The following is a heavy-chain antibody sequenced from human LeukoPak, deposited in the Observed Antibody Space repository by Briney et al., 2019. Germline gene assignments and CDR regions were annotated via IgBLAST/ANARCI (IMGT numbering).Heavy chain of an antibody. CDR3: ARDYCSGGSCYYDY. J-gene: IGHJ4*02. CDR2: IHYDSSTE. Sequence: GGSLRLSCAASGFAFSSYGMHWVRQAPGKGLEWVAYIHYDSSTEDYADSVKGRFTISRDNAKNSLYLQMNSLRAEGTAVYYCARDYCSGGSCYYDYWGQGTLVTVSS. V-gene: IGHV3-30*02. D-gene: IGHD2-15*01. CDR1: GFAFSSYG.